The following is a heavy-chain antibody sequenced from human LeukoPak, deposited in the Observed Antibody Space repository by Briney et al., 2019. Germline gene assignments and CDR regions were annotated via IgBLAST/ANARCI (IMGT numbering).Heavy chain of an antibody. CDR3: ARELAGYCSSTSCYIDY. CDR1: GYTFTGYY. CDR2: INPNSGGT. J-gene: IGHJ4*02. D-gene: IGHD2-2*02. Sequence: ASVKVSCKASGYTFTGYYMHWVRQAPGQGLEWMGWINPNSGGTNYAQKFQGRVTMTRDTSISTAYMELSRLRSDDTAVYYCARELAGYCSSTSCYIDYWGQGTLVTVSS. V-gene: IGHV1-2*02.